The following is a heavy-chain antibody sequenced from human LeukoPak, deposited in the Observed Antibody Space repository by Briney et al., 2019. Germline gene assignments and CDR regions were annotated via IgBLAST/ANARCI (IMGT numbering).Heavy chain of an antibody. D-gene: IGHD3-3*01. Sequence: GGSLRLSCAASGFTFNNFGMHWVRQAPGKGLEWVTFIQYNGNNKYYADSVKGRFTISRDNSKNTLYLQMNSLRAEDTAVYYCAKDGSTIFDAFDIWGQGTMVTVSS. CDR1: GFTFNNFG. V-gene: IGHV3-30*02. CDR2: IQYNGNNK. CDR3: AKDGSTIFDAFDI. J-gene: IGHJ3*02.